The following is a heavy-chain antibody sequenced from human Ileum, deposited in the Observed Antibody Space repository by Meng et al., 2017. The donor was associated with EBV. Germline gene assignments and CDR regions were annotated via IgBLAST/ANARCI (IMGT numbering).Heavy chain of an antibody. CDR3: ARENSLGYGVNGGESEFHP. J-gene: IGHJ5*02. D-gene: IGHD3-16*01. Sequence: QLQLQESGPGLVKPSETLSLTCTVSGGSIRNSDYYWGWIRQPPGKTLEWIGSVFDTGSAYYNPSLKSRVTILVDTSKNQFSLKLTSVTAADTAMYYCARENSLGYGVNGGESEFHPWGLGTLVTVSS. V-gene: IGHV4-39*07. CDR2: VFDTGSA. CDR1: GGSIRNSDYY.